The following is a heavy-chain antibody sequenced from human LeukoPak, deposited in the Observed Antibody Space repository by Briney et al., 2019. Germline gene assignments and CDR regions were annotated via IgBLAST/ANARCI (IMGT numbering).Heavy chain of an antibody. CDR3: ARGLPLLWFGELFRY. CDR2: INHSGST. Sequence: PSETLSLTCAVYGGSFSGYYWSWIRQPPGKGLEWIGEINHSGSTNYNPPLKSRVTISVDTSKNQFSLKLSSVTAADTAVYYCARGLPLLWFGELFRYWGQGTLVTVSS. J-gene: IGHJ4*02. CDR1: GGSFSGYY. D-gene: IGHD3-10*01. V-gene: IGHV4-34*01.